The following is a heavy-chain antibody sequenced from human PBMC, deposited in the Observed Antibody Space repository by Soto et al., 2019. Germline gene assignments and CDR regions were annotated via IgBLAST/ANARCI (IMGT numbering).Heavy chain of an antibody. V-gene: IGHV4-34*01. CDR3: AREDRYCSSTSCKYAMDV. D-gene: IGHD2-2*01. J-gene: IGHJ6*02. CDR2: IHHSGST. CDR1: GGSFDTFY. Sequence: TSETLSLTCAVYGGSFDTFYCSCVRHPPLKWLEWIGEIHHSGSTNYNPSLTSRLTISVDTSKNQFSLQLSSVTAADTAVYYCAREDRYCSSTSCKYAMDVWGQGTTVTV.